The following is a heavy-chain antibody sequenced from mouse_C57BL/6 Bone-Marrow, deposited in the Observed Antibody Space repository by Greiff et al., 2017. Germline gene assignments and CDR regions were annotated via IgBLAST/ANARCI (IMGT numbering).Heavy chain of an antibody. D-gene: IGHD1-1*01. CDR3: ARGEFSTTVVAPYYFDY. J-gene: IGHJ2*01. V-gene: IGHV1-42*01. Sequence: EVQLQQSGPELVKPGASVKISCKASGYSFTGYYMNWVKQSPEKSLEWIGEINPSTGGTTYNQKFKAKATLTVDKSSITAYMQLKSLTSEDSAVYYGARGEFSTTVVAPYYFDYWGQGTTLTVSS. CDR1: GYSFTGYY. CDR2: INPSTGGT.